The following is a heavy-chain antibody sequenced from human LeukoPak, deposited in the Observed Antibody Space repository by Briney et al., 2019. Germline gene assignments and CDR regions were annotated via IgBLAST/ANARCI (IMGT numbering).Heavy chain of an antibody. CDR1: GGSISLYY. D-gene: IGHD3-10*01. V-gene: IGHV4-4*07. J-gene: IGHJ6*03. CDR3: ARESSGSYYNPLGYMDV. Sequence: SETLSLTCTVSGGSISLYYWNWIRQPAGKGLEWIGRIFTTGITNYESSLKSRVTMSVDTSKNQFSLNLTSVTAADTAVYYCARESSGSYYNPLGYMDVWGKGTTVTVSS. CDR2: IFTTGIT.